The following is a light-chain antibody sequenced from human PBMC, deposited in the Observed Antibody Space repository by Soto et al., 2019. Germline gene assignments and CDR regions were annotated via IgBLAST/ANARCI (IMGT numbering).Light chain of an antibody. J-gene: IGLJ3*02. Sequence: QSALTQPAAVSGSPGQSVTISCSGTSSDIGASKYVSWYQHYPGKAPKVLIYEVSYRPSGVSNRFTGSKSGNTASLSISGLQDEDEADYYCTSDIGTNSWLFGGGTKVTVL. CDR1: SSDIGASKY. CDR3: TSDIGTNSWL. CDR2: EVS. V-gene: IGLV2-14*01.